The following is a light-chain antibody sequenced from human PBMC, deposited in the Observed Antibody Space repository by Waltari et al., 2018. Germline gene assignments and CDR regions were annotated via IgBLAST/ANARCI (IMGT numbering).Light chain of an antibody. Sequence: ELVLTHSPATLSLSPGEGATLSCRASQNVNSQLVWYQQKRGQAPRLLIYEASNRATGIPARFSGSGSGTDFALTISSLEPEDFAVYYCQQCNNSPPTFGQGTKVEIK. J-gene: IGKJ1*01. V-gene: IGKV3-11*01. CDR3: QQCNNSPPT. CDR1: QNVNSQ. CDR2: EAS.